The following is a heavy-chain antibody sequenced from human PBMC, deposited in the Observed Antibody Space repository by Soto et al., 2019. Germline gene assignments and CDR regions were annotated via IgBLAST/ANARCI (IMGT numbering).Heavy chain of an antibody. D-gene: IGHD6-19*01. CDR2: VYYTGST. J-gene: IGHJ4*02. Sequence: PSETLSLTCSVSAGSVSGSSHYWNWIRQTPGKGLEWLGYVYYTGSTNYSPSLRSRVSISVDTSKNEFSLRLSSVTAADTAVYFCARSVAVPGAHIDYWGQGTQVTVSS. CDR3: ARSVAVPGAHIDY. CDR1: AGSVSGSSHY. V-gene: IGHV4-61*01.